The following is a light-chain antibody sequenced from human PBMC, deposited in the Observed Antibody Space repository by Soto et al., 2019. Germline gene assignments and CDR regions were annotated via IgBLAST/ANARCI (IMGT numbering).Light chain of an antibody. J-gene: IGLJ1*01. V-gene: IGLV2-14*01. CDR2: DVN. CDR1: SSDVGAYNF. Sequence: QSALTQPASVSGSLGQSITISCTGTSSDVGAYNFVSWYQQHPGKAPKLMIYDVNNRPSGVSNRFSGSKSANTASLTISGLQADDEAYYYCSSYTSRNTLYVFGTGTKVTVL. CDR3: SSYTSRNTLYV.